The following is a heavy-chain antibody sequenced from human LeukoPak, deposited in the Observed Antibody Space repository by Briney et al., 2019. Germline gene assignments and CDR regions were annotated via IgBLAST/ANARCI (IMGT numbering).Heavy chain of an antibody. D-gene: IGHD2-2*01. V-gene: IGHV3-30*02. CDR1: GFTFSNYG. J-gene: IGHJ4*02. Sequence: GGSLRLSCAASGFTFSNYGMHWVRQAPGKGLEWVAFVRSDGDIKYYADSVKGRFTISRDNSRTTLYLQMNSLRAEDTAVYHCAKDLPAAYFDYWGQGTLVTVSS. CDR3: AKDLPAAYFDY. CDR2: VRSDGDIK.